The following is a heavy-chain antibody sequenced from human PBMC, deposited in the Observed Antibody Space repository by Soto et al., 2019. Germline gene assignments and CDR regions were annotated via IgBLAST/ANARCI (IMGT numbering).Heavy chain of an antibody. V-gene: IGHV1-18*01. D-gene: IGHD3-9*01. CDR2: ISVYNGNT. Sequence: ASVKVSCKASGYTFTSYGISWVRQAPGQGLEWMGWISVYNGNTNYVQKFQGRVTMTTDTSTSTAYMELRSLRSDDTAVYYCARTNYDILTGYSLSGGADFFDYWGQGTLVTVSS. CDR1: GYTFTSYG. CDR3: ARTNYDILTGYSLSGGADFFDY. J-gene: IGHJ4*02.